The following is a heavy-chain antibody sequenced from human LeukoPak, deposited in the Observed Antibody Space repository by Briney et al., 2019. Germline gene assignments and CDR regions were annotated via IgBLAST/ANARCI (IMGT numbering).Heavy chain of an antibody. Sequence: GGSLRLSCAASGFTVSSNYMSWVRLAPGKGLEWVSVIYSGGSTYYADSVKGRFTISRDNAKSSLFLQMNNLRAEDTAVYFCTRDGHGDGFMSGYSYFGMDVWGQGTTVTVSS. D-gene: IGHD3-3*01. CDR2: IYSGGST. J-gene: IGHJ6*02. CDR3: TRDGHGDGFMSGYSYFGMDV. V-gene: IGHV3-53*01. CDR1: GFTVSSNY.